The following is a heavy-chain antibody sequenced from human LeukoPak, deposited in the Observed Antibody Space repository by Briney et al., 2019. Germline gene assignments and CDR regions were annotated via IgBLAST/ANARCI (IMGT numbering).Heavy chain of an antibody. Sequence: GGSLRLSCAASGFTFDDYAMHWVRQAPGKGLEGGSGISWNSGSIVYADSVKGRFTISRDNAKNSLYLQMNSLRAEDTALYYCAKDIFDGGTTSAFDIWGQGTMVTVSS. CDR3: AKDIFDGGTTSAFDI. D-gene: IGHD2/OR15-2a*01. J-gene: IGHJ3*02. CDR2: ISWNSGSI. V-gene: IGHV3-9*01. CDR1: GFTFDDYA.